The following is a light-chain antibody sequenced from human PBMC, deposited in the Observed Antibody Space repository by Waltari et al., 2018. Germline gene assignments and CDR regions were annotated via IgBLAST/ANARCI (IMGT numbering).Light chain of an antibody. Sequence: QSALTQPASVSGSPGQSITISCTGTSSDVGGYHYVSWYQQPPGKAPKLMIYDVSKLPSGVSNRFSGSKSGNAASLTISGLQAADEADYYCCSYAGSSTYVFGTGTKVTVL. V-gene: IGLV2-23*02. CDR1: SSDVGGYHY. J-gene: IGLJ1*01. CDR2: DVS. CDR3: CSYAGSSTYV.